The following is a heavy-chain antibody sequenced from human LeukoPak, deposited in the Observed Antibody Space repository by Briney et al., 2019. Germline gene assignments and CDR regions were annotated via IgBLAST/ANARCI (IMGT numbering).Heavy chain of an antibody. J-gene: IGHJ6*02. Sequence: SVKVSCKASGGTFSSYAISWVRQAPGQGLEWMGRIIPILGIANYAQKFQGRVTITADKSTSTAYMELSSLRSEDTAVYYCARDRAGERGYCSGGSCYYYYGMDVWGQGTTVTVSS. CDR2: IIPILGIA. CDR3: ARDRAGERGYCSGGSCYYYYGMDV. D-gene: IGHD2-15*01. CDR1: GGTFSSYA. V-gene: IGHV1-69*04.